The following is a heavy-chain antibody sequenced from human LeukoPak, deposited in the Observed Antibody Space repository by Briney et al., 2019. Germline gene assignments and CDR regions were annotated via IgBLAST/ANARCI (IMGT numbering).Heavy chain of an antibody. CDR3: AKAVVGGHPYYYMDV. V-gene: IGHV4-39*01. D-gene: IGHD3-16*01. CDR1: GGSISSSSYY. Sequence: SETLSLTCTVSGGSISSSSYYWGWIRQPPGKGLEWIGSIYYSGSTYYNPSLKSRVTISVDTSKNQFSLKLSSVTAADTAVYYCAKAVVGGHPYYYMDVWGKGTTVTISS. J-gene: IGHJ6*03. CDR2: IYYSGST.